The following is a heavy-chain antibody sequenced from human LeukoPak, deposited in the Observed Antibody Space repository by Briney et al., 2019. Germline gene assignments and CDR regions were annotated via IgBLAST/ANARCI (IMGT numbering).Heavy chain of an antibody. CDR1: RFRFSNAW. Sequence: GGSLRLSCAASRFRFSNAWMNWVRQAPGKGLEWVGRIKSKINGETTDYAAPVKGRFTISRDDSNKMVYRQMNSLKIEDTVVYYCAIDEPNYAPYDFDYWGQGALVTVSS. D-gene: IGHD4/OR15-4a*01. V-gene: IGHV3-15*01. J-gene: IGHJ4*02. CDR3: AIDEPNYAPYDFDY. CDR2: IKSKINGETT.